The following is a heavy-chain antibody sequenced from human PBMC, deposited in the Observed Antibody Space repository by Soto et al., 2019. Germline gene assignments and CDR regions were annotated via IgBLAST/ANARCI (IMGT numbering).Heavy chain of an antibody. J-gene: IGHJ5*02. D-gene: IGHD2-2*01. CDR2: ISGSGGST. V-gene: IGHV3-23*01. Sequence: GGSLRLSCAASGFTFSSYAMSWVRQAPGKGLEWVSAISGSGGSTYYADSVKGRFTISRYNSKNTLYLEMNSLRAEDTAVYYFAKASVVVPAATYPPRVDPWGQGPLVTVPS. CDR3: AKASVVVPAATYPPRVDP. CDR1: GFTFSSYA.